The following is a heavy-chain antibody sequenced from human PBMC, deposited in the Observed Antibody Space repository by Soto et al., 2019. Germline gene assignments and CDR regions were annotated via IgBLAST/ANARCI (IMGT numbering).Heavy chain of an antibody. J-gene: IGHJ6*02. CDR3: ARGASYTSSWYYDNYYSMDV. D-gene: IGHD6-13*01. CDR1: GYTFTGYY. V-gene: IGHV1-2*04. CDR2: INPNSGGT. Sequence: QVPLVQSGAEVKKPGASVKVSCKASGYTFTGYYMHWVRQAPGQGLEWMGWINPNSGGTNYAQKFQGWVTMTRDTSISTAYMELSRLRSDETAVYYCARGASYTSSWYYDNYYSMDVWGQGTTVTVSS.